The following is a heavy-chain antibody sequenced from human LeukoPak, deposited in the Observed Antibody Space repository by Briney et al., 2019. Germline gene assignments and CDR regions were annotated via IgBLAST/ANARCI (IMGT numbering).Heavy chain of an antibody. J-gene: IGHJ4*02. CDR1: GFTFSSYS. CDR3: AGSIAVAGFDY. CDR2: ISSSSSYI. Sequence: PGGSLRLSCAASGFTFSSYSMNWVRQAPGKGLEWVSSISSSSSYIYYAASVKGRFTISRDNAKNSLYLQMNSLRAEDTAVYYCAGSIAVAGFDYWGQGTLVTVSS. V-gene: IGHV3-21*01. D-gene: IGHD6-19*01.